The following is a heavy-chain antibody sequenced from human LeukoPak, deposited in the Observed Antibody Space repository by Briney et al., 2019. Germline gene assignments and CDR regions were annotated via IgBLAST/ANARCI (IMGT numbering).Heavy chain of an antibody. CDR2: IWFDGSSK. CDR3: AKGGYIRQQHSSYVDY. V-gene: IGHV3-33*06. CDR1: RFTFSSYG. J-gene: IGHJ4*02. D-gene: IGHD6-6*01. Sequence: GGSLRLSCAASRFTFSSYGMHWVRQAPGKGLEWVALIWFDGSSKYYADSVKGRFTISRDNSKSTLYLQMNSLRAEDTAVYYCAKGGYIRQQHSSYVDYWGQGTLVSVSS.